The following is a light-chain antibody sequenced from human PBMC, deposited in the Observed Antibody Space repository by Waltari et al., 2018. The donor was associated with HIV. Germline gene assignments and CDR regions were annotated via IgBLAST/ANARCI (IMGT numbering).Light chain of an antibody. Sequence: DIRLTQSPSTLSASAGDRVPITCRAGQSVGPFLAWYQQKPGKPPKLLIFQASTLEGGVPSRFSGSVSGSDFTLTINGLQSDDFATYYCHQYASFSGTFGQGTKVELK. V-gene: IGKV1-5*03. J-gene: IGKJ1*01. CDR2: QAS. CDR1: QSVGPF. CDR3: HQYASFSGT.